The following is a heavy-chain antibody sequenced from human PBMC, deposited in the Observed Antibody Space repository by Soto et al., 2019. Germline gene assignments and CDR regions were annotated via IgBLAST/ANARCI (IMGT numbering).Heavy chain of an antibody. J-gene: IGHJ6*02. CDR1: GGSISSGGYY. CDR3: ARDDWRYYYGSGSYPYGMDV. CDR2: IYYSGST. D-gene: IGHD3-10*01. Sequence: PSETLSLTCTVSGGSISSGGYYWSWIRQHPGKGLEWIGYIYYSGSTYYNPSLKSRVTISVDTSKNQFSLKLSSVTAADTAVYYCARDDWRYYYGSGSYPYGMDVWGQGTTVTVSS. V-gene: IGHV4-31*03.